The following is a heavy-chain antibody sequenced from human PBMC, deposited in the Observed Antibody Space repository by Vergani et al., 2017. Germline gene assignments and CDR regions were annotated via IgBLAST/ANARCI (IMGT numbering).Heavy chain of an antibody. V-gene: IGHV1-46*03. CDR3: AKEDYGILTGYRY. CDR2: INPSGGHT. J-gene: IGHJ4*02. D-gene: IGHD3-9*01. CDR1: GYTFSNYY. Sequence: QVQLVQSGAEVKKPGASVKVSCKTSGYTFSNYYMHWVRQAPGQGLEWMGIINPSGGHTNYAQKFQGRVTMTRDTSTSTVYMELSSLRSEDTARYYCAKEDYGILTGYRYWGQGTLVTVSA.